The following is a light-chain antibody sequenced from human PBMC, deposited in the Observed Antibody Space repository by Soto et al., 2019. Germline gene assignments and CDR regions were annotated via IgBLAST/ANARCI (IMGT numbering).Light chain of an antibody. CDR3: QHYNSYSEA. Sequence: DIQMTQFPSSLSASVGDRVTITCRASQTISSGLAWYQQKPGKAPKLLIYKASTLKSGVPSRFSGSGSGTEFTLTISSRHPDDFATYYCQHYNSYSEAFGQGTKVELK. V-gene: IGKV1-5*03. J-gene: IGKJ1*01. CDR1: QTISSG. CDR2: KAS.